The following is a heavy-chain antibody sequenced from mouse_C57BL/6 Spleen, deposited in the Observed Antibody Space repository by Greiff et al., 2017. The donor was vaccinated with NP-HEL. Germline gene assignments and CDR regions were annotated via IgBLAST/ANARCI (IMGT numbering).Heavy chain of an antibody. CDR2: IYPRSGNT. J-gene: IGHJ4*01. CDR3: AREDTVYYAMDY. V-gene: IGHV1-81*01. Sequence: QVQLKQSGTELARPGASVKLSCKASGYTFTSYGISWVKQRTGQGLEWIGEIYPRSGNTYYNEKFKGKATLTADKSSSTAYMELRSLTSEDSAVYFCAREDTVYYAMDYWGQGTSVTVSS. D-gene: IGHD1-1*01. CDR1: GYTFTSYG.